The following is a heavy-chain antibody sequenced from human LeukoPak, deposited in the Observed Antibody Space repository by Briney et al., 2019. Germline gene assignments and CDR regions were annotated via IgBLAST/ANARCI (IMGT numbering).Heavy chain of an antibody. CDR2: IYPGDSDT. J-gene: IGHJ4*02. V-gene: IGHV5-51*01. Sequence: GESLKIFCKGSGYNFTTYWIGWVRQMPGKGLEWMGFIYPGDSDTRYSPSFQGQVTISADKSITTAYLQWSSLKASDTAIYYCARRAAHWEPFCYWGQGTLVTVSS. CDR3: ARRAAHWEPFCY. D-gene: IGHD1-26*01. CDR1: GYNFTTYW.